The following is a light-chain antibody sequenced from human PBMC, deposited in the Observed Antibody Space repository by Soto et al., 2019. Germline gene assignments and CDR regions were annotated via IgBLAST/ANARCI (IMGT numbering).Light chain of an antibody. J-gene: IGKJ3*01. Sequence: DIQMTQSPSSLSAYVGDRVSITCPASQGMSNYFASYQQTTGKVPKLLIYAAATLQSVVPSRFSGSGSGTDFTLTISSLQPEYVATYYCQKYNSAPFTFGPGTNGDIK. CDR3: QKYNSAPFT. CDR1: QGMSNY. CDR2: AAA. V-gene: IGKV1-27*01.